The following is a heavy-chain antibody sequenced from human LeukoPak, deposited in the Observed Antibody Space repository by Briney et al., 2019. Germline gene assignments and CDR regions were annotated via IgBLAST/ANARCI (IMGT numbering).Heavy chain of an antibody. J-gene: IGHJ6*03. CDR3: ARERCSSTSCYYYYYYYMDV. CDR1: GGSISSSSYY. D-gene: IGHD2-2*01. Sequence: SETLSLTCTVSGGSISSSSYYWGRLRQPPGKGLEWTGSTYYSGSTYYNPSLKRRVTISVDTSKNQFSLRLSSVTAADTAVYYCARERCSSTSCYYYYYYYMDVWGKGTTVTVSS. V-gene: IGHV4-39*07. CDR2: TYYSGST.